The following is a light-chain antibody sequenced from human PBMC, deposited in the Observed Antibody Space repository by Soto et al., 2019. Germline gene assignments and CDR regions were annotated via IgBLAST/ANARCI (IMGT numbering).Light chain of an antibody. J-gene: IGKJ1*01. CDR3: QQCCISPPT. V-gene: IGKV3-20*01. CDR1: QSVSSSH. Sequence: EIVLTQSPGTLSLSPGERATLSCRTSQSVSSSHVVWYQQKPGQPPRLLIYGASSMATDISDRFSGSGSGTDFTLTISRLEPEDFAVYYCQQCCISPPTFGQGTKVEIK. CDR2: GAS.